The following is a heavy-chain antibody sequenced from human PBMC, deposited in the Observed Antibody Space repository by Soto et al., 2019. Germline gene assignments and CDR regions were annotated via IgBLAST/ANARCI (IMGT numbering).Heavy chain of an antibody. CDR3: ARSYGDYAFGMDV. J-gene: IGHJ6*02. Sequence: PSETLSLTCTVSGGSISSGGYYWGWVRQHPGKGLGWIGYIYYSGSTYYNPSLKSRVTISVDTSKNQFSLKLSSVTAADTAVYYCARSYGDYAFGMDVWGQGTTVTVSS. V-gene: IGHV4-30-4*08. D-gene: IGHD4-17*01. CDR1: GGSISSGGYY. CDR2: IYYSGST.